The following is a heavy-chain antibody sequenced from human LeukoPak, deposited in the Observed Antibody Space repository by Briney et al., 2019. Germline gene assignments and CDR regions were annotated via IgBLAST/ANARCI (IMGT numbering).Heavy chain of an antibody. CDR3: AKEGDQFRGYLDA. J-gene: IGHJ6*03. V-gene: IGHV3-33*06. CDR1: GFMFSRLG. D-gene: IGHD3-16*01. Sequence: GGSLRLSCAASGFMFSRLGMQWVRQAPGEGLEWVAMIWHDGSVEEYADSVKGRFTISRDNSQNTLYLQMNSLRDDDTAVYYCAKEGDQFRGYLDAWGKGTTVTVSS. CDR2: IWHDGSVE.